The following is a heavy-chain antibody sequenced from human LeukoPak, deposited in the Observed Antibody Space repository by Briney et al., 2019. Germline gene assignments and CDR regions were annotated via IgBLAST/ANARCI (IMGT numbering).Heavy chain of an antibody. V-gene: IGHV3-48*03. CDR2: ITISGHTK. CDR1: GFDLNTNE. CDR3: ARGDPHADL. J-gene: IGHJ5*02. Sequence: HAGGSLRLSCAASGFDLNTNEMNWVRQAPGKGLEWIADITISGHTKNYADSVKGRFTISRDNAGTSLYLQMSSLTVEDTGVYYCARGDPHADLWGQGTLVTVSS.